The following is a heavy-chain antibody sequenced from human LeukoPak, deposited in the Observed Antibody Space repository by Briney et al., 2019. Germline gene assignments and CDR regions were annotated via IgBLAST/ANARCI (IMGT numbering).Heavy chain of an antibody. J-gene: IGHJ6*02. V-gene: IGHV1-46*01. D-gene: IGHD4-17*01. Sequence: ASVKVSCKASGYTFTSYYMRWVRQAPGQGLEWMGIINPSGGSTSYAQKFQGRVTMTRDTSTSTVYMELSSLRSEDTAVYYCARGTTVTTWVPYYYYYGMDVWGQGTTVTVSS. CDR1: GYTFTSYY. CDR3: ARGTTVTTWVPYYYYYGMDV. CDR2: INPSGGST.